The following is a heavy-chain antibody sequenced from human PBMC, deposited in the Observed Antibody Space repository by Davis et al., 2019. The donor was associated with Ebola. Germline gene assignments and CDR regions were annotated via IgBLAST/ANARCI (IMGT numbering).Heavy chain of an antibody. D-gene: IGHD6-13*01. J-gene: IGHJ5*02. CDR3: AIVATIPGDIAAAGLGFDP. CDR2: INAGNGNT. CDR1: GYTFTSYA. V-gene: IGHV1-3*01. Sequence: ASVKVSCKASGYTFTSYAMHWVRQAPGQRLEWMGWINAGNGNTKYSQKFQGRVTITRDTSASTAYMELSSLRSEDTAVYYCAIVATIPGDIAAAGLGFDPWGQGTLVTVSS.